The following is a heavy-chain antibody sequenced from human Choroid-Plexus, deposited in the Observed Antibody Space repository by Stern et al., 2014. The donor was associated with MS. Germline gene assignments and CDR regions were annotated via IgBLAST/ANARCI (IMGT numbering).Heavy chain of an antibody. Sequence: MQLVESGGGVVQPGRPLRLSCVASGFTFGSCAMHWVRQAPGKGLEWVAGVSYDGSNKYYADSVKGRFPISRDNSQNTLYMQMSSLRPEDTAVYYCAKDRQYLTYFFAHWGQGSLFTVSS. D-gene: IGHD2/OR15-2a*01. V-gene: IGHV3-30*18. J-gene: IGHJ5*02. CDR3: AKDRQYLTYFFAH. CDR1: GFTFGSCA. CDR2: VSYDGSNK.